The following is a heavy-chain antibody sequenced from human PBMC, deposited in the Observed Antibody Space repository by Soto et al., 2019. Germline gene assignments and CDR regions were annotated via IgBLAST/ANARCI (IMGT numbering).Heavy chain of an antibody. CDR3: ARGGTAYYHGMHL. CDR2: IIPVFGS. Sequence: QVQPVQSGAEVKKSGSSVKVSCKASGGTFSNYAINWVRQAPGQGLQWLGGIIPVFGSRYAQKFQCRVTITADETMTTVYMELRRLISEDTAVYYCARGGTAYYHGMHLWGQGTTVTVSS. J-gene: IGHJ6*02. CDR1: GGTFSNYA. V-gene: IGHV1-69*01. D-gene: IGHD1-1*01.